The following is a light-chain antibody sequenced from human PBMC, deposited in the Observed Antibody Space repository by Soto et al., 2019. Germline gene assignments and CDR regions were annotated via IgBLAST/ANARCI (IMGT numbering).Light chain of an antibody. CDR2: GAS. V-gene: IGKV3-15*01. CDR1: QSVSSN. CDR3: QQYNNWPPYT. J-gene: IGKJ2*01. Sequence: EIVRTQSPATLSVSPGERATLSCRASQSVSSNFAWYQQKPGQAPRLLIYGASTRATGIPARFSGSGSGTEFTLTISSLQSEDFAVYYCQQYNNWPPYTFGQGTKLEIK.